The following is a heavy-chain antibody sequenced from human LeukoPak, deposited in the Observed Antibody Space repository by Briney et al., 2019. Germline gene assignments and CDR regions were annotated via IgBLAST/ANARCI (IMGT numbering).Heavy chain of an antibody. V-gene: IGHV4/OR15-8*02. CDR3: SRESGAFCPFGY. Sequence: SETLSLTCGVSGGSIRSTNWWSWVRQPPGQGLEWIGEISLSGQTNFNPSLNGRVTMSLDEARNQLSLKLTRVTAADTAIYYCSRESGAFCPFGYWGQGTLVIVPP. CDR1: GGSIRSTNW. CDR2: ISLSGQT. D-gene: IGHD1-26*01. J-gene: IGHJ4*02.